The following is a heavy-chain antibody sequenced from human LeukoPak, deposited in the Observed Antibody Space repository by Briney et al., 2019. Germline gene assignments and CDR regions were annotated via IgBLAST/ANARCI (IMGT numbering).Heavy chain of an antibody. J-gene: IGHJ4*02. CDR3: ARGAYRGYPDY. CDR1: GGSVSSGSYY. V-gene: IGHV4-61*01. Sequence: SETLSLTCTVSGGSVSSGSYYWSRIRQPPGKGLEWIGYIYYSGSTNYNPSLKSRVTISVDTSKNQFSLKLSSVTAADTAVYYCARGAYRGYPDYWGQGTLVTVSS. CDR2: IYYSGST. D-gene: IGHD5-12*01.